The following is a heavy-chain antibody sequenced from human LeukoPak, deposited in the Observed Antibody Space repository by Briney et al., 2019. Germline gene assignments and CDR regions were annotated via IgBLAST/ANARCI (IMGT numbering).Heavy chain of an antibody. V-gene: IGHV3-48*03. J-gene: IGHJ6*04. CDR1: GFTFSSYE. CDR3: AELGITMIGGV. CDR2: ISSSGSTI. D-gene: IGHD3-10*02. Sequence: GGSLRLSCAASGFTFSSYEVNCVRQAAGKGLEWVSYISSSGSTIYYADSVKGRFTISRDNAKNSLYLQMNSLSAEDTAVYYCAELGITMIGGVWGKGTTVTISS.